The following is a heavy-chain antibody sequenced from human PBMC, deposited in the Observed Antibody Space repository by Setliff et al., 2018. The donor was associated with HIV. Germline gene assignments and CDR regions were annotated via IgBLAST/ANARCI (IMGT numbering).Heavy chain of an antibody. Sequence: GESLKISCAASGFTFSSYVMSWVRQAPGKGLEWVSGITDRGDKTYYADSVKGRFTISRDNSNNTLYLQMHGLRADDTAVYYCARDRPRRIVVATNLPNAFDVWGHGTLVTVSS. CDR3: ARDRPRRIVVATNLPNAFDV. CDR1: GFTFSSYV. D-gene: IGHD2-15*01. J-gene: IGHJ3*01. CDR2: ITDRGDKT. V-gene: IGHV3-23*01.